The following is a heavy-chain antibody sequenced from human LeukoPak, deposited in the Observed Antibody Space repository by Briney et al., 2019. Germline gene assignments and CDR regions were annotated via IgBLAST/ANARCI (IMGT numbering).Heavy chain of an antibody. Sequence: ASVKVSCKASGYTFTSYDINWVRQATGQGLEWMGWMNPNSGNTGYAQKFQGRVTMTRNTSISTAYMELSSLRPEDTAVYYCARNAIYCSGGSCDYYYYYMDVWGKGTTVTVSS. CDR3: ARNAIYCSGGSCDYYYYYMDV. V-gene: IGHV1-8*01. CDR2: MNPNSGNT. CDR1: GYTFTSYD. J-gene: IGHJ6*03. D-gene: IGHD2-15*01.